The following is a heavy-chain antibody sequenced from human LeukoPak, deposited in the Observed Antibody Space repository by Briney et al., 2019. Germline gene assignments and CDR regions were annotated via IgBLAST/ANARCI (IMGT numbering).Heavy chain of an antibody. D-gene: IGHD6-19*01. CDR1: GYIFTNYG. CDR3: ARGEDSGWFGDY. V-gene: IGHV1-3*02. CDR2: SNAGNGNT. Sequence: ASVKVSCKASGYIFTNYGMHWVRQAPGQRLEWMGWSNAGNGNTKYSQEFQGRVTFTRDTSANTAYMELSSLRSEDMAVYYCARGEDSGWFGDYWGQGTLVTVSS. J-gene: IGHJ4*02.